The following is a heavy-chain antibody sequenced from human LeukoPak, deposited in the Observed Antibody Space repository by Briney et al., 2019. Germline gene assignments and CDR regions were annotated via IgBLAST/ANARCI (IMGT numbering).Heavy chain of an antibody. CDR1: GFTFSTYG. CDR2: IRYDGTNK. Sequence: GGSLRLSCAASGFTFSTYGIHWVRQAPGKGLEGVAFIRYDGTNKWYADSVKSRFTISRDNSKNTLYLQMNSVRVEDTAVYHCAKDRDYGDYPSAYYYYMDVWGNGTTVTVSS. J-gene: IGHJ6*03. D-gene: IGHD4-17*01. CDR3: AKDRDYGDYPSAYYYYMDV. V-gene: IGHV3-30*02.